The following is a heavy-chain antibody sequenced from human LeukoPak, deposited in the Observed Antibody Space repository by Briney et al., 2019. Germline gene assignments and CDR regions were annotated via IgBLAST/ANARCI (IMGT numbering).Heavy chain of an antibody. CDR1: GYTFTGYY. V-gene: IGHV1-2*02. J-gene: IGHJ4*02. Sequence: ASVKVSCKASGYTFTGYYMHWARQTPGQGLEWMGWINPNSGGTNYAQKFQGRVTMTRDTSISTAYMELSRLRSDDTAVYYCARGRTYNWNYGGVDYWGQGTLVTVSS. D-gene: IGHD1-7*01. CDR2: INPNSGGT. CDR3: ARGRTYNWNYGGVDY.